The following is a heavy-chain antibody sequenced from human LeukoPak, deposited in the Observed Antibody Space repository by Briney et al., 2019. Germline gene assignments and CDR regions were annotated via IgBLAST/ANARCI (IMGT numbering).Heavy chain of an antibody. CDR2: IYYSGST. Sequence: PSETLSLTCTVSGGSISSYYWSWIRQPPGKGLEWIGYIYYSGSTNYNPSPKSRVTISVDTSKNQFSLKLSSVTAADTAVYYCASSPRAYYDSGGYWGQGTLVTVSS. CDR1: GGSISSYY. CDR3: ASSPRAYYDSGGY. V-gene: IGHV4-59*01. J-gene: IGHJ4*02. D-gene: IGHD3-22*01.